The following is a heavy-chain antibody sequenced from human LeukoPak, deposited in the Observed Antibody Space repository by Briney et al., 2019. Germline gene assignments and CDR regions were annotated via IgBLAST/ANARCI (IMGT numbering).Heavy chain of an antibody. D-gene: IGHD5-18*01. Sequence: SVKVSCKASGGTFSSYAISWVRQAPGQGLEWMGRIIPILGIANYAQKFQGRVTITADKSTSTAYMELSSLRSEDTAVYYCARNCGYRYGWACDWGQGTLVTVSS. J-gene: IGHJ4*02. CDR2: IIPILGIA. V-gene: IGHV1-69*04. CDR3: ARNCGYRYGWACD. CDR1: GGTFSSYA.